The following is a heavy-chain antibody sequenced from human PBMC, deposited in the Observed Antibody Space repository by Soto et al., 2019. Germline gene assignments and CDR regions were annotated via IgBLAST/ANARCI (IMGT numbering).Heavy chain of an antibody. Sequence: QVQLQESGPGLVKPSQTLSLICTVSGGFISNGDYHWSWIRQPPGKGLEWIGYTYPSGSTYYNASLRSRVTISIDAPKNHFSLKLNSVTPADTAVYYCAREGGYDSPHGCGGQGTLVTVSS. J-gene: IGHJ4*02. CDR1: GGFISNGDYH. CDR2: TYPSGST. V-gene: IGHV4-30-4*01. CDR3: AREGGYDSPHGC. D-gene: IGHD5-12*01.